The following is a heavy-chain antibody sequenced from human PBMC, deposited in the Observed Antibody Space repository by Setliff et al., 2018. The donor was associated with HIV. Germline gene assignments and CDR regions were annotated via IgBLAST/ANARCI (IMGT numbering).Heavy chain of an antibody. CDR2: MSTYNGNT. J-gene: IGHJ6*02. D-gene: IGHD3-10*01. CDR3: ARNFGLSPSGKYYYYYGMDI. Sequence: ASVKVSCKASGYTFTSYDISWVRQAPGQGLEWMGWMSTYNGNTNYAQKVQGRVTMTTDTSTSTAYMELRSLRSDDTAVYYCARNFGLSPSGKYYYYYGMDIWGQGTTVTVS. CDR1: GYTFTSYD. V-gene: IGHV1-18*01.